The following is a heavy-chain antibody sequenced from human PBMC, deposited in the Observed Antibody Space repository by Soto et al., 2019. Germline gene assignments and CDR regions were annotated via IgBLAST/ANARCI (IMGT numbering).Heavy chain of an antibody. J-gene: IGHJ4*02. Sequence: GGSLRLSCTASGFTFGRYAMSWVRQAPGKGLEWLSAISGSGGGTYYADSVKGRFTISRDNSKNTLYLQMTSLRAEDTALYYCTKELMVATIPGGLFDSWGQGTLVTVSS. CDR1: GFTFGRYA. CDR3: TKELMVATIPGGLFDS. CDR2: ISGSGGGT. D-gene: IGHD5-12*01. V-gene: IGHV3-23*01.